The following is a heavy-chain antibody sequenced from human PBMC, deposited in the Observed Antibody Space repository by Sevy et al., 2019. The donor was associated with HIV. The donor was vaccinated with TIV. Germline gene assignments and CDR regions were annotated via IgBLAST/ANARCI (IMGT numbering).Heavy chain of an antibody. D-gene: IGHD3-10*01. Sequence: GGSLRLSCEASGFIFRDYGMHWVRQAPGKGLEWVTFITFDGRNKNYGDSVRGRFTISRDNAKNTLYVQMNSLRDEDTAVYYCAKESLVRGIKTEAFDIWGQGTMVTVSS. CDR3: AKESLVRGIKTEAFDI. CDR1: GFIFRDYG. CDR2: ITFDGRNK. V-gene: IGHV3-30*02. J-gene: IGHJ3*02.